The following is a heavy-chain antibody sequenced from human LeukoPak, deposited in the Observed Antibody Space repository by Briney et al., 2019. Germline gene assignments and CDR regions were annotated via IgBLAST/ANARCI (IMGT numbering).Heavy chain of an antibody. V-gene: IGHV1-24*01. CDR3: ASDFYDSSGYSD. Sequence: GASVKVSCKVSGYTLTELSMHWVRQAPGKGLEWMGGFDPEDGETIYAQKLQGRVTMTEDTSTDPAYMELSSLRTEDTAVYYCASDFYDSSGYSDWGQGTLVTVSS. D-gene: IGHD3-22*01. J-gene: IGHJ4*02. CDR1: GYTLTELS. CDR2: FDPEDGET.